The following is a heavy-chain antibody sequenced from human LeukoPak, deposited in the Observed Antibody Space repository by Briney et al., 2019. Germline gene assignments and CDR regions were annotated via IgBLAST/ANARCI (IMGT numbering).Heavy chain of an antibody. Sequence: GGSLRLSCAASGFTFSSYGMHWVRQAPGKGLEWVAVISYDGSNKYYADSVKGRFTISRDNSKNTLYLQMNSLRAEDTAVYYCAKESKSADFWSGYSPLYYFDYWGQGTLVTVSS. V-gene: IGHV3-30*18. CDR3: AKESKSADFWSGYSPLYYFDY. CDR2: ISYDGSNK. CDR1: GFTFSSYG. J-gene: IGHJ4*02. D-gene: IGHD3-3*01.